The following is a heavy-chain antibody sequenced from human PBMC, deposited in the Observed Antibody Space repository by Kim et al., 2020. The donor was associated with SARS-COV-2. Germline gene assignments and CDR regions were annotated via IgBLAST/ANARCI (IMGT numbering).Heavy chain of an antibody. CDR1: GYTFSGYY. V-gene: IGHV1-2*02. CDR2: INPNSGAA. CDR3: ARDSPAAHY. Sequence: ASVKVSCKASGYTFSGYYMHWVRQAPGQGLEWMGWINPNSGAATLTQKFQGRVTLTRDTSVTTMYMELNNLRSDDTAIYYCARDSPAAHYWGQGTLVTVPS. D-gene: IGHD6-25*01. J-gene: IGHJ4*02.